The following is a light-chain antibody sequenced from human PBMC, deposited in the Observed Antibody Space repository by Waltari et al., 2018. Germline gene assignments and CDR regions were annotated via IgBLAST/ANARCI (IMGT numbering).Light chain of an antibody. V-gene: IGKV3-15*01. Sequence: EVVMTQSPATLSASPVEGAALSCRASQYIGTNLAWYQQKRGRAPRLLIYGASTRAAGVPGSFSGSGSGSEFTLTITSLQSDDFAVYFCQQYNDWPLTFGQGTRLEIK. J-gene: IGKJ5*01. CDR1: QYIGTN. CDR3: QQYNDWPLT. CDR2: GAS.